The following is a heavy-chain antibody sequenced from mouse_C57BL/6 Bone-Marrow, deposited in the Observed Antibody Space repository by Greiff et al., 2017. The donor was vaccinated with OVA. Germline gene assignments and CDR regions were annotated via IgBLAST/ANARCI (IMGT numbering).Heavy chain of an antibody. CDR2: IYPSDSET. CDR1: GYTFTSYW. J-gene: IGHJ4*01. CDR3: ARFRGAMDY. Sequence: QVQLQQPGAELVRPGSSVKLSCKASGYTFTSYWMDWVKQRPGQGLEWIGNIYPSDSETHYNQKFKDKATLTVDKSSSTAYMQLSSLTSEDSAVYYCARFRGAMDYWGQGTSVAVSS. V-gene: IGHV1-61*01.